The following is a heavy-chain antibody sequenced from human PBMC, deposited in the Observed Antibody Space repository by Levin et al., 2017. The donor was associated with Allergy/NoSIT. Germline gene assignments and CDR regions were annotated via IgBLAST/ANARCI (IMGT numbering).Heavy chain of an antibody. V-gene: IGHV3-74*01. CDR2: INSDGSST. CDR3: ARGEYSGSHDY. CDR1: GFTFSRYW. Sequence: GGSLRLSCAASGFTFSRYWMHWVRQAPGKGLVWVSRINSDGSSTTYADSVKGRFTISRDNAKNTVYLQMNSLRAEDTAVYYCARGEYSGSHDYWGQGTLVTVSS. J-gene: IGHJ4*02. D-gene: IGHD1-26*01.